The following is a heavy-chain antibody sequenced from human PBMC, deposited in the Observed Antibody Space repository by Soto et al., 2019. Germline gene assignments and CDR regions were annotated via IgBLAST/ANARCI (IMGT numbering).Heavy chain of an antibody. J-gene: IGHJ6*02. D-gene: IGHD3-22*01. Sequence: GGSLRLAGAASGFTFRSYDMHWVRQATGKGLEWVSAIGTAGDPYYPGSVKGRFTISRENAKNSLYLQMNSLRAGDTAVYYCARGLTMIGPMDVWGQGTTVSVSS. CDR2: IGTAGDP. CDR1: GFTFRSYD. V-gene: IGHV3-13*05. CDR3: ARGLTMIGPMDV.